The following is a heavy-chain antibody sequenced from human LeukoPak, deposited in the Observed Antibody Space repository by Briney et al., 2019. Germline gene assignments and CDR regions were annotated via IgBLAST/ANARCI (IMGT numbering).Heavy chain of an antibody. CDR3: AGGRDGNNPTPLNS. J-gene: IGHJ4*02. CDR2: LYYSGNI. CDR1: GGAISSSSYY. D-gene: IGHD5-24*01. V-gene: IGHV4-39*01. Sequence: PSETLSLTCTVSGGAISSSSYYWGWFRQPPGKGLEWIGSLYYSGNIFYNPSLNSRATISVDTSNNQLSLKLTSVTAANTAVYFCAGGRDGNNPTPLNSWGQGTLVTVSP.